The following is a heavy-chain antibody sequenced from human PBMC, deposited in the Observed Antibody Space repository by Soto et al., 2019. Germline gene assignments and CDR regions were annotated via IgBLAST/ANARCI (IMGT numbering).Heavy chain of an antibody. CDR1: SVSNAW. Sequence: SVSNAWMNWVRQAPGKGLEWVCRIKSKNDGGTTDYAAPVKGRFTIARDDSKNTLYLQMNSLKTEDTAVYYCTTDKHYYGSGSCDIWGQGTMVTVSS. V-gene: IGHV3-15*07. D-gene: IGHD3-10*01. J-gene: IGHJ3*02. CDR3: TTDKHYYGSGSCDI. CDR2: IKSKNDGGTT.